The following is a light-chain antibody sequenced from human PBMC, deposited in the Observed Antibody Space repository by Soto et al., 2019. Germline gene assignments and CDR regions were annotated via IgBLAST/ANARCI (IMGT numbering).Light chain of an antibody. CDR2: GAS. J-gene: IGKJ1*01. CDR1: QSVSGN. Sequence: EIVMTQSPATLSVSPGERATLSCRASQSVSGNLALYQQKPGQAPSLLIYGASTRATGIPARFSGSGSGTEFTLTISSLQSEDFAVYYCQQYNNWPPTFGQGTKVEIK. V-gene: IGKV3D-15*01. CDR3: QQYNNWPPT.